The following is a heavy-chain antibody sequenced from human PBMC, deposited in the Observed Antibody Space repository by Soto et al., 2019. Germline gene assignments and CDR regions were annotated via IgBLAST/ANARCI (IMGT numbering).Heavy chain of an antibody. V-gene: IGHV3-23*01. Sequence: GGSLRLSCAASGFTFSTYAMSWVRQAPGKGLEWVSAISGSGGSTYYADSVKGRFTISRDNSKNTLYLQMNSPRAEDTAVYYCATCPGNYDIDRWGQGTLVTVSS. CDR3: ATCPGNYDIDR. J-gene: IGHJ5*02. CDR2: ISGSGGST. D-gene: IGHD3-9*01. CDR1: GFTFSTYA.